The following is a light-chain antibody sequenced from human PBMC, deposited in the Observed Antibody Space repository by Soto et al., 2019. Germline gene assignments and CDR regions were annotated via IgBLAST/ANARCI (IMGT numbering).Light chain of an antibody. CDR3: ATWHDTLNGVL. V-gene: IGLV1-44*01. J-gene: IGLJ2*01. CDR1: SSDIGSNT. CDR2: SND. Sequence: QSVLNQPPSASGTPGQRVTISCSGSSSDIGSNTVNWYQQLPGTAPKLLIYSNDQRPSGVPDRFSGSKSGTSASLAIRGLQSEDEADYYCATWHDTLNGVLFGGGTKVTVL.